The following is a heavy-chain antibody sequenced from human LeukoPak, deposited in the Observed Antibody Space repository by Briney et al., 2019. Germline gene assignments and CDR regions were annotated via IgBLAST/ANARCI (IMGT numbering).Heavy chain of an antibody. Sequence: GGSLRLSCAASGFTFSSYAMSWVRQAPGKGLEWVSAISGSGGSTYYADSVKGRFTISRDNPKNTLYLQMNSLRAEDTAVYYCAKGGMITFGGVIVSLYYYGMDVWGQGTTVTVSS. V-gene: IGHV3-23*01. CDR3: AKGGMITFGGVIVSLYYYGMDV. J-gene: IGHJ6*02. CDR1: GFTFSSYA. CDR2: ISGSGGST. D-gene: IGHD3-16*02.